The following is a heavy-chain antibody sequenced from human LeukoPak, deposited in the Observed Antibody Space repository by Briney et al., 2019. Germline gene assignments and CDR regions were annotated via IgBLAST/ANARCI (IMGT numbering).Heavy chain of an antibody. CDR1: GFTFSSYS. J-gene: IGHJ4*02. CDR3: AREYDSSGYYHLFDY. V-gene: IGHV3-21*01. D-gene: IGHD3-22*01. Sequence: GGSLRLSCAASGFTFSSYSMNWVRQAPGKGLEWVSSISSNSSYIYYADSVKGRFTISRDNAKNSLYLQMNSLRAEDTAVYYCAREYDSSGYYHLFDYWGQGTLVTVSS. CDR2: ISSNSSYI.